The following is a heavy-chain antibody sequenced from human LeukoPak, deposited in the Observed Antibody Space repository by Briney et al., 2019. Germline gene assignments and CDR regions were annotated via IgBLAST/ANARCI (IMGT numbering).Heavy chain of an antibody. CDR2: INPNSGGT. CDR3: AREYYDYVWGSYRYFGDYYYYYMDV. J-gene: IGHJ6*03. V-gene: IGHV1-2*02. D-gene: IGHD3-16*02. CDR1: GYTFTGYY. Sequence: ASVKVSCKASGYTFTGYYMHWVRQAPGQGLECMGWINPNSGGTNYAQKFQGRVTMTRDTSISAAYMELSRLRSDDTAVYYCAREYYDYVWGSYRYFGDYYYYYMDVWGKGTTVTVSS.